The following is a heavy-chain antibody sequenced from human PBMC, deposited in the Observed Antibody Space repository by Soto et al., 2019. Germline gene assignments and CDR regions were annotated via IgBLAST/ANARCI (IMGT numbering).Heavy chain of an antibody. CDR2: ISAYNGNT. J-gene: IGHJ4*02. CDR1: GYTFSNNG. D-gene: IGHD3-3*01. CDR3: ARGSGLARSGEFDY. V-gene: IGHV1-18*01. Sequence: GASVKVSCKTSGYTFSNNGLSWVRQAPGQGLEWMEWISAYNGNTNYAQKFQGRVTMTTDTSTSTAYMEMRSLRSDDTAVYYCARGSGLARSGEFDYWGQGTLVTVSS.